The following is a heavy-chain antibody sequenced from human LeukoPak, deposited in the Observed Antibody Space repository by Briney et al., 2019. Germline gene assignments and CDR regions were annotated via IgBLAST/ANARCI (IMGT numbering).Heavy chain of an antibody. CDR2: ISGSGDIT. Sequence: GGSLRLSCAASGFTFSSYAMSWVRQAPGKGLEWVSNISGSGDITHYADSVKGRFTISRDNSKNTLYLQMNSLRAEDTAVYYCANPPGFDYWGQGTLVTVSS. CDR3: ANPPGFDY. V-gene: IGHV3-23*01. CDR1: GFTFSSYA. J-gene: IGHJ4*02.